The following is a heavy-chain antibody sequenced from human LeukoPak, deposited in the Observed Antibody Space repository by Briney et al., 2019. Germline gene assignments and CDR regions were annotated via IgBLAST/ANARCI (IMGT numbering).Heavy chain of an antibody. Sequence: PSETLSLTCAVSGYSISSGYYWGWIRQPPGKGLEWIGSIYHSGSTYYNPSLKSRVTISVDTSKNQFSLKLSSVTAADTAVYYCARQPRGTVMTFDIWGQGTMVTVSS. J-gene: IGHJ3*02. D-gene: IGHD4-11*01. CDR2: IYHSGST. CDR3: ARQPRGTVMTFDI. V-gene: IGHV4-38-2*01. CDR1: GYSISSGYY.